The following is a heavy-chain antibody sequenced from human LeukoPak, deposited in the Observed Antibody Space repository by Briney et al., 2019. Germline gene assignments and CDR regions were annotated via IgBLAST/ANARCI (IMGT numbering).Heavy chain of an antibody. V-gene: IGHV3-30*18. Sequence: GGSLRLSCAASGFTFSSYGMHWVRQAPGKGLEWVAVISYDGSNKYYADSVKGRFTISRDNSKNTLYLQMNSLRAEDTAVYYCAKAGGYCSSTSCYALGYYYGMDVWAQGTTVTVSS. CDR3: AKAGGYCSSTSCYALGYYYGMDV. CDR1: GFTFSSYG. D-gene: IGHD2-2*01. CDR2: ISYDGSNK. J-gene: IGHJ6*02.